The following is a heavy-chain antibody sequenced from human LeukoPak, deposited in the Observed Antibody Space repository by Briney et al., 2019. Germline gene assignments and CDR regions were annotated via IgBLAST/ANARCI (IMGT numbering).Heavy chain of an antibody. CDR1: GYSFTSYW. V-gene: IGHV5-51*01. Sequence: GESLKISCKGSGYSFTSYWIGWVRQMPGKGLEWMGIIYPGDSDTRYSPSFQGQVTISADKSISTAYLQWSSLKASDTAMYYCARGGSIVVVPAATSTVGFDPWGQGSLVTVSS. J-gene: IGHJ5*02. D-gene: IGHD2-2*01. CDR2: IYPGDSDT. CDR3: ARGGSIVVVPAATSTVGFDP.